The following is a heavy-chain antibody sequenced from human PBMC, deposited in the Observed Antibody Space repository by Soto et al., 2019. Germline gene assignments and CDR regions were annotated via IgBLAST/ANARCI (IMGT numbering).Heavy chain of an antibody. CDR1: GYTFTTYG. D-gene: IGHD2-21*01. CDR3: ARDKVEYCGGECPYYMDY. Sequence: GASVKVSCKASGYTFTTYGISWVRQAPGQGLEWMGGIIPIFGTANYAQKFQGRVTITADESTSTAYMELSSLRSEDTAVYYCARDKVEYCGGECPYYMDYWGQGTPVTVSS. J-gene: IGHJ4*02. CDR2: IIPIFGTA. V-gene: IGHV1-69*13.